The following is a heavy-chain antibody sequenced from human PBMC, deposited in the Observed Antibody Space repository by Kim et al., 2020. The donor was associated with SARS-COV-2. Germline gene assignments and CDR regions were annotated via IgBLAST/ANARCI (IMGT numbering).Heavy chain of an antibody. Sequence: RFTISRDNAKNSLYLQMNSLRAEDTAVYYCASRPIHYYDSSGYYFGAFDIWGQGTMVTVSS. CDR3: ASRPIHYYDSSGYYFGAFDI. D-gene: IGHD3-22*01. J-gene: IGHJ3*02. V-gene: IGHV3-11*06.